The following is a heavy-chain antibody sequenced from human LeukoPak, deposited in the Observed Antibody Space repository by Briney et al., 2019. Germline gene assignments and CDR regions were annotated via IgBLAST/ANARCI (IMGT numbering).Heavy chain of an antibody. Sequence: GGSLRLSCAASGFTVSNSYMSWVRQAPGRLEWLSVTYSGETQYADSVKGRFTISRDDSKNTLYLQMNSLRAEDTAIYYCVRDQFSWGQGTTVTVSS. V-gene: IGHV3-66*01. CDR3: VRDQFS. D-gene: IGHD3-3*01. CDR1: GFTVSNSY. CDR2: TYSGET. J-gene: IGHJ6*02.